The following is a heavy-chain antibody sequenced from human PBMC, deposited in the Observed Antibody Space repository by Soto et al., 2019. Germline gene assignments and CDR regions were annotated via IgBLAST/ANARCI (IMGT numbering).Heavy chain of an antibody. J-gene: IGHJ4*02. CDR1: GFTFSSYS. CDR3: ARSIDYGEQY. D-gene: IGHD3-16*01. Sequence: GGSLRLSCAASGFTFSSYSMNWVRQAPGKGLEWVSSISSTSTYIYYADSVEGRFTISRDNAKNSLYLQMNSLRVEDTAVYYCARSIDYGEQYWGQGTLVTVSS. V-gene: IGHV3-21*01. CDR2: ISSTSTYI.